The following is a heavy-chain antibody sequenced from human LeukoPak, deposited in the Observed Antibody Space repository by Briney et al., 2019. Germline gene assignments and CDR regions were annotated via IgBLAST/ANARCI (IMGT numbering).Heavy chain of an antibody. D-gene: IGHD3-22*01. V-gene: IGHV1-18*01. Sequence: ASVKVSCKASGYTFTNYGLSWVRQAPGQGLEWMGWISGYNGNATYTQKLQGRVIMTTDTSTTTAYMDLRSLRSDDTAVYYCARDYALRPYYYDSSGYPIGLDYWGQGTLVTVSS. CDR2: ISGYNGNA. CDR1: GYTFTNYG. J-gene: IGHJ4*02. CDR3: ARDYALRPYYYDSSGYPIGLDY.